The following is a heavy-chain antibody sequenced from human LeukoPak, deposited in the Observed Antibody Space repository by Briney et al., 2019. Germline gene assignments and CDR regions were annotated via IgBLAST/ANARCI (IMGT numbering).Heavy chain of an antibody. CDR2: IYPGDSDT. Sequence: GESLKISCKGSGYSFTSYWIGWVRQMPGKGLEWMGIIYPGDSDTRYSPSFQGQVTISADKSISTAYLQWSSLRSEDTAVYYCARLITEDYYDSSGPIIDYWGQGTLVTVSS. CDR1: GYSFTSYW. V-gene: IGHV5-51*01. CDR3: ARLITEDYYDSSGPIIDY. J-gene: IGHJ4*02. D-gene: IGHD3-22*01.